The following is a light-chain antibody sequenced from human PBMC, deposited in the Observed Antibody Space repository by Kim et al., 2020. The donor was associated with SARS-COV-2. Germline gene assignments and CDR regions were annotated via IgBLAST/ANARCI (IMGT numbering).Light chain of an antibody. V-gene: IGKV3-20*01. CDR3: QQYGSSPYT. CDR2: GAS. J-gene: IGKJ2*01. CDR1: QSVSSSY. Sequence: PGERATLSCRASQSVSSSYLSWYQQTPGQAPRLLIYGASSRATGIPDRFSGSGSGTDFTLTISRLEPEDFAVYYCQQYGSSPYTFGQGTKLEI.